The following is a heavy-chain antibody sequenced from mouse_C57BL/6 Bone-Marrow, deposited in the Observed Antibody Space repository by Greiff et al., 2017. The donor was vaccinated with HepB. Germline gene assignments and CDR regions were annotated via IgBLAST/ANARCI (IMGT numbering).Heavy chain of an antibody. D-gene: IGHD2-3*01. CDR3: ARGRLDGYYDAMDY. Sequence: VQLQQSGAELVKPGASVKLSCKASGYTFTSYWMHWVKQRPGRGLEWIGRIDPNSGGTKYNEKFKSKATLTVDKPSSTAYMQLSSLTSEDSAVYYCARGRLDGYYDAMDYWGQGTSVTVSS. J-gene: IGHJ4*01. V-gene: IGHV1-72*01. CDR1: GYTFTSYW. CDR2: IDPNSGGT.